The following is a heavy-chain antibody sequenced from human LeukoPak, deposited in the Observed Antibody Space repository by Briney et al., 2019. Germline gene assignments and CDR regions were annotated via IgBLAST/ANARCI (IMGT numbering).Heavy chain of an antibody. D-gene: IGHD1-26*01. V-gene: IGHV1-2*02. J-gene: IGHJ3*02. CDR2: INPNSGGT. Sequence: ASVKVSCKASGYTFTDYYIHWVRQAPGQGLEWMGWINPNSGGTNYVQKFQGRVTMTRDTSISTAYMELSRLRSDDTAVYYCARGRELVVDAFDIWGQGTMVTVSS. CDR3: ARGRELVVDAFDI. CDR1: GYTFTDYY.